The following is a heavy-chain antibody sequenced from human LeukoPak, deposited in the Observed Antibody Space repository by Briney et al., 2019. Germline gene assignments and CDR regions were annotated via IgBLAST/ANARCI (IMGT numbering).Heavy chain of an antibody. D-gene: IGHD6-13*01. J-gene: IGHJ6*02. Sequence: ASVKVSCEASGYTFTGYYMHWVRQAPGQGLEWMGRINPNSGGTNYAQKFQGRVTMTRDTSISTAYMELSRLRSDDTVVYYCARLGDHIAAAGPRDYYGMDVWGQGTTVTVSS. CDR3: ARLGDHIAAAGPRDYYGMDV. V-gene: IGHV1-2*05. CDR1: GYTFTGYY. CDR2: INPNSGGT.